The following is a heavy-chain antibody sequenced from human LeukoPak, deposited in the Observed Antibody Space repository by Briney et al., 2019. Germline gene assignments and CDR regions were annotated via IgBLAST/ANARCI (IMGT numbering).Heavy chain of an antibody. J-gene: IGHJ6*02. Sequence: SETLSLTCAVYGRSFSGYYWSWIRQPPGKGLEWIGEINHSGSTNYNPSLKSRVTISVDTSKNQFSLKLSSVTAADTAVYYCSSGSYYYYYGMDVWGQGTTVTVSS. V-gene: IGHV4-34*01. D-gene: IGHD3-10*01. CDR3: SSGSYYYYYGMDV. CDR1: GRSFSGYY. CDR2: INHSGST.